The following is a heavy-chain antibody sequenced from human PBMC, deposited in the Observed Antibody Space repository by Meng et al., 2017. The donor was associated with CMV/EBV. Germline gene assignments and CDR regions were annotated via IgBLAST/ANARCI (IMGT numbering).Heavy chain of an antibody. J-gene: IGHJ6*02. CDR3: ARDRPDTYYDFWSGMYYGMDV. D-gene: IGHD3-3*01. CDR2: IIPILGIA. CDR1: GGTFSSYA. Sequence: SVKVSCKASGGTFSSYAISWVRQAPGQGLEWMGGIIPILGIANYAQKFQGRVTITADKSTSTAYMELSSLRSEDTAVYYCARDRPDTYYDFWSGMYYGMDVWGQGTMVTVSS. V-gene: IGHV1-69*10.